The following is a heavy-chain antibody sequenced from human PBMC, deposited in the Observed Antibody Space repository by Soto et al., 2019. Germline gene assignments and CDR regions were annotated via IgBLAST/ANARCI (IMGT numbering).Heavy chain of an antibody. CDR2: INHSGST. Sequence: QVQLQQWGAGLLKPSETLSLTCAVYGGSFSGYYWSWIRQPPGKGLEWIGEINHSGSTNYNPSLKSRVTISVDTSKNQFSLKLSSVTAADTAVYYCARTRMDDLSYFDYWGQGTLVTVSS. J-gene: IGHJ4*02. V-gene: IGHV4-34*01. D-gene: IGHD3-16*01. CDR1: GGSFSGYY. CDR3: ARTRMDDLSYFDY.